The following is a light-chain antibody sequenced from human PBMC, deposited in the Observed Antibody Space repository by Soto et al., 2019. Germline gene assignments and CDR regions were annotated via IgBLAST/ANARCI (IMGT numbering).Light chain of an antibody. V-gene: IGKV3-20*01. CDR2: GAS. CDR3: EQYGSSPGT. J-gene: IGKJ4*01. CDR1: QSVSRDY. Sequence: EIVLTQSPTTLSLFPVESATLSCWAWQSVSRDYLAWYQRKPVQAPRLLIYGASSRATGIPDRFSGSGSGAVFTLTFSRLEPEDFAGYYCEQYGSSPGTFGGGTKV.